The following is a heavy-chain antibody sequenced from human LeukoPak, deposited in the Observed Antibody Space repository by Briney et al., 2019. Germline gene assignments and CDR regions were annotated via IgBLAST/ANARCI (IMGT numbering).Heavy chain of an antibody. CDR3: ARNAYDSSGYSFDY. CDR2: ISYDGSNK. CDR1: GFTFSSYA. Sequence: PGGSLRLSCAASGFTFSSYAMHWVRQAPGKGVEWVAVISYDGSNKYYADSVKGRFTISRDNSKNTLYLQMNSLRAEDTAVYYCARNAYDSSGYSFDYWGQGTLVTVSS. D-gene: IGHD3-22*01. V-gene: IGHV3-30-3*01. J-gene: IGHJ4*02.